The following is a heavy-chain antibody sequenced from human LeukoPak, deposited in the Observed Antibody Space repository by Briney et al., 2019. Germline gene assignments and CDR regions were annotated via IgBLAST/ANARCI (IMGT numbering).Heavy chain of an antibody. Sequence: ASVKVSCKASGCTSSSYAISWVRQAPGQGLEWMGWISAYNGNTDYEQKPQGRVTMTTDISTSTAYMELRSLRSDDTAVYYCARDFLPLVPAAVPIWFDPWGQGTLVTVSS. CDR2: ISAYNGNT. V-gene: IGHV1-18*01. J-gene: IGHJ5*02. CDR3: ARDFLPLVPAAVPIWFDP. D-gene: IGHD2-2*01. CDR1: GCTSSSYA.